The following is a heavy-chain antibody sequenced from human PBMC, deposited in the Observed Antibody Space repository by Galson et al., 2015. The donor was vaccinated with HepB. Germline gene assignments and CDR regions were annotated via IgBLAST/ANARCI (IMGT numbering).Heavy chain of an antibody. D-gene: IGHD2-21*02. Sequence: SLRLSCAASGFTFSSYAMHWVRQAPGKGLEWVAVISYDGSNKYYADSVKGRFTISRDNSKNTLYLQMNSLRAEDTAVYYCATTLYCGGDCYWVGFDYWGQGTLVTVSS. CDR1: GFTFSSYA. J-gene: IGHJ4*02. V-gene: IGHV3-30*04. CDR3: ATTLYCGGDCYWVGFDY. CDR2: ISYDGSNK.